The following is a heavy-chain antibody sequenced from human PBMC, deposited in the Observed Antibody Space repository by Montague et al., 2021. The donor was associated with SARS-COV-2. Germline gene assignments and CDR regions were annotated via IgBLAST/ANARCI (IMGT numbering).Heavy chain of an antibody. Sequence: SETLSLTCAVCGGSFSGYYWSWIRQPQGKGLEWIGEINHSGSTNXNPSLKSRVTISVDTSKNQFSLKLSSVTAADTAVYYCARGSWHIVVVTAIRDGYYGMDVWGQGTTVTVSS. CDR2: INHSGST. J-gene: IGHJ6*02. CDR3: ARGSWHIVVVTAIRDGYYGMDV. CDR1: GGSFSGYY. D-gene: IGHD2-21*02. V-gene: IGHV4-34*01.